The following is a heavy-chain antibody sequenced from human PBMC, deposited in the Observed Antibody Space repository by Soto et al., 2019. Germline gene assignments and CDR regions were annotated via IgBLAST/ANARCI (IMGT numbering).Heavy chain of an antibody. CDR2: IYYSGST. V-gene: IGHV4-59*01. CDR1: GGSISSYY. J-gene: IGHJ4*02. Sequence: SETLSLTCTVSGGSISSYYWSWIRQPPGKGLEWTGYIYYSGSTNYNPSLKSRVTISVDTSKNQFSLKLSSVTAADTAVYYCARGSWAKIVVTPFDYWGQGTLVTVSS. D-gene: IGHD2-15*01. CDR3: ARGSWAKIVVTPFDY.